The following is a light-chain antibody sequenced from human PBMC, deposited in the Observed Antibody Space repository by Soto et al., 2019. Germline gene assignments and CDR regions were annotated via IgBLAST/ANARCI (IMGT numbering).Light chain of an antibody. J-gene: IGLJ2*01. CDR2: EVS. CDR3: SAYGGSNPVV. Sequence: QSALTQPPSASGSPGQSVTISCTGSSSDVGGYNYVSWYQQHPGKAPKLMIYEVSKRPSGVPDRLSGSKSGNTASLTVSGPQAEEEADYYGSAYGGSNPVVSGGGTNLTVL. CDR1: SSDVGGYNY. V-gene: IGLV2-8*01.